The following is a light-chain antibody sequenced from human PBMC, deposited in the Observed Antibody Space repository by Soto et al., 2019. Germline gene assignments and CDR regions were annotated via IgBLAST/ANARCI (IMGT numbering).Light chain of an antibody. CDR3: QQRVFT. CDR1: QSISDY. V-gene: IGKV1-39*01. CDR2: AAS. Sequence: DIQMTQSPSSLSASVGDRVSITCRASQSISDYLIWYQQKPGKAPKLMIYAASSLQSGVPSRFCGSVSGTDFALTISSVQPDHCETYYCQQRVFTFGPGTKVDIK. J-gene: IGKJ3*01.